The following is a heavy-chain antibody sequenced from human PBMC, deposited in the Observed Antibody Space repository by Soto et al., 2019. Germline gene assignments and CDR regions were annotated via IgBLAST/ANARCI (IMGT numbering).Heavy chain of an antibody. CDR3: AIEVSQGSSYYYYYGMDV. CDR1: GYTFTSYG. Sequence: GASVKVSCKASGYTFTSYGISWVRQAPGQGLEWMGWISAYNGNTNYAQKLQGRVTMTTDTSTSTAYMELRSLRSDDTAVYYCAIEVSQGSSYYYYYGMDVWGQGTTVTVSS. D-gene: IGHD2-15*01. V-gene: IGHV1-18*04. J-gene: IGHJ6*02. CDR2: ISAYNGNT.